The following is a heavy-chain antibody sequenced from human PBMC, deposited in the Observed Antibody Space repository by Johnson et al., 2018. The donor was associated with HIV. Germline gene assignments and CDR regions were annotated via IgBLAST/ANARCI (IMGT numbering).Heavy chain of an antibody. CDR1: GFTFSSHG. D-gene: IGHD3-16*01. J-gene: IGHJ3*02. V-gene: IGHV3-30*02. CDR3: AKPPWMGAEAGDI. Sequence: QVQLVESGGGVVQPGGSLRLSCAASGFTFSSHGMHWVRQAPGKGLEWVAFIRYDGSNKYYADSVKGRFNISRDNSKNTLYLQMNSLGAEEAAVYYCAKPPWMGAEAGDIWGQGTIVTVSS. CDR2: IRYDGSNK.